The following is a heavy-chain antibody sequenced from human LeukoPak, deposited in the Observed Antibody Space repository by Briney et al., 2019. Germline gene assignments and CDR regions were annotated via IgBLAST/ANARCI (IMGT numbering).Heavy chain of an antibody. J-gene: IGHJ4*02. D-gene: IGHD1-26*01. CDR2: IYYSGST. Sequence: SETLSLTCTVSGGSVSSGSYYWSWIRQPPGKGLEWIGYIYYSGSTNYNPSLKSRVTISVDTSKNQFSLKLSSVTAADTAVYYCAREGGATFDSWGQGTLVTVSS. CDR3: AREGGATFDS. V-gene: IGHV4-61*01. CDR1: GGSVSSGSYY.